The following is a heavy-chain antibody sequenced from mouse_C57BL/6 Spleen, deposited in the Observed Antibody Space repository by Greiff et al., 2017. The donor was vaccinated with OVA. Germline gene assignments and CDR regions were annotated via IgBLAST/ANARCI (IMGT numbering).Heavy chain of an antibody. Sequence: VQLQQSGAELVRPGASVTLSCKASGYTFTDYEMHWVKQTPVHGLEWIGAIDPETGGTAYNQKFKGKAILTADKSSSTAYMELRSLTSEDSAGYYCTIGTVVAPVDYWGQGTTLTVSS. CDR2: IDPETGGT. D-gene: IGHD1-1*01. CDR1: GYTFTDYE. V-gene: IGHV1-15*01. J-gene: IGHJ2*01. CDR3: TIGTVVAPVDY.